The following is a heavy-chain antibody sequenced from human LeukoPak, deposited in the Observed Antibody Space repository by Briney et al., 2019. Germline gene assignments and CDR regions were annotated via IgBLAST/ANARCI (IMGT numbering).Heavy chain of an antibody. CDR2: FNPEDGET. D-gene: IGHD3-10*01. CDR3: ATGTTGGSGSGSYFLFDY. Sequence: ASVRVSCKVSGYTLTELSMHWVRQAPGKGLEWMGGFNPEDGETIYAQKFQGRVTMTEDTSTDTAYMELSSLRSEDTAVYYCATGTTGGSGSGSYFLFDYWGQGTLVTVSS. V-gene: IGHV1-24*01. J-gene: IGHJ4*02. CDR1: GYTLTELS.